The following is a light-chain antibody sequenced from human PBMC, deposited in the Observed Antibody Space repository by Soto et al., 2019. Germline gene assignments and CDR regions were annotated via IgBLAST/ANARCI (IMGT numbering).Light chain of an antibody. CDR2: AAS. V-gene: IGKV1-39*01. CDR1: QSIDRY. CDR3: QQSYSTPVT. J-gene: IGKJ4*01. Sequence: DIQMTQSPSSLSASVGDRVSITCRANQSIDRYLNWYQQKPGKAPKVLIYAASSLHSGVPSRFSGSGSGTDFTFTISSLQPDDFATYYCQQSYSTPVTFGGGTKVEIK.